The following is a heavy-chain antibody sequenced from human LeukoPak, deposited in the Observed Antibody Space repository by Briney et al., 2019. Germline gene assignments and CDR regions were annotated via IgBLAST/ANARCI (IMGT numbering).Heavy chain of an antibody. V-gene: IGHV3-7*01. CDR3: ARVPLWEVAMNYYYYYMDV. CDR2: IKQDGSEK. D-gene: IGHD5-12*01. Sequence: GGSLRLSCAASGFTLNSYWMRWVRQAPGKGLEWVANIKQDGSEKYYVDSVKGRFTISRDNAKNSLYLQMNSLRAEDTAVYYCARVPLWEVAMNYYYYYMDVWGKGTTVTVSS. CDR1: GFTLNSYW. J-gene: IGHJ6*03.